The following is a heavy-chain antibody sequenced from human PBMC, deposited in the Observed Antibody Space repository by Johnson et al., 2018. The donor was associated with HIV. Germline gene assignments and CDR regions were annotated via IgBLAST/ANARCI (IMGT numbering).Heavy chain of an antibody. V-gene: IGHV3-30*04. D-gene: IGHD1-26*01. Sequence: QVQLVESGGGVVRPGGSLRLSCAASGFTFSSYAMHWANQAPARGLGGVAVIYKDGANKYYEASVKGGFTIPRDNSKNTLYLQMNSLRAEDPAVYYCARERIVGATEDDAFDIWGQGTMVTVSS. CDR3: ARERIVGATEDDAFDI. CDR2: IYKDGANK. CDR1: GFTFSSYA. J-gene: IGHJ3*02.